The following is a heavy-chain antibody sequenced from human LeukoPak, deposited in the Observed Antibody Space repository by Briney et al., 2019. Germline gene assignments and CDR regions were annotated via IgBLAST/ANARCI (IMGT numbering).Heavy chain of an antibody. J-gene: IGHJ6*02. V-gene: IGHV3-23*01. D-gene: IGHD3-22*01. CDR3: AKDQGVVVIMGYYYGMDV. Sequence: PGGSLRLSCAASGFAFSTYAMSWVRQAPGKGLEWVSAISGSGGSTYYADSVKGRFTISRDNSKNTLYLQMNSLRAEDTAVYYCAKDQGVVVIMGYYYGMDVWGQGTTVTVSS. CDR2: ISGSGGST. CDR1: GFAFSTYA.